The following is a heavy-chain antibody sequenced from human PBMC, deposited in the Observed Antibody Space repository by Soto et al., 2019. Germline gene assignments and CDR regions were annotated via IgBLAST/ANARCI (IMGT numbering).Heavy chain of an antibody. V-gene: IGHV3-48*03. D-gene: IGHD3-16*01. CDR3: ARGSFGSREYDY. CDR2: ISSSGSII. J-gene: IGHJ4*02. Sequence: EVQLVESGGGLVQPGGSLRLSCAASGFTFSSYEMNWVRQAPGKGLEWVSYISSSGSIIYYTDTLKGRLTISKVNTKNLLYLQMNSLRAEDNAIYYCARGSFGSREYDYWGQGTLVTVS. CDR1: GFTFSSYE.